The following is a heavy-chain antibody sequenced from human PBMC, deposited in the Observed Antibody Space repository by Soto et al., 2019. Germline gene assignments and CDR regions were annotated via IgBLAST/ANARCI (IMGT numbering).Heavy chain of an antibody. CDR3: TRDPTPVYSSSWYLH. CDR2: IRSKAYGGTT. CDR1: GFTFGDYA. Sequence: GGSLRLSRTASGFTFGDYAMSWVRQAPGKGLEWVGFIRSKAYGGTTEYAASVKGRFTISRDDSKSIAYLQMNSLKTEDTAVYYCTRDPTPVYSSSWYLHWGQGTLVTVSS. D-gene: IGHD6-13*01. V-gene: IGHV3-49*04. J-gene: IGHJ4*02.